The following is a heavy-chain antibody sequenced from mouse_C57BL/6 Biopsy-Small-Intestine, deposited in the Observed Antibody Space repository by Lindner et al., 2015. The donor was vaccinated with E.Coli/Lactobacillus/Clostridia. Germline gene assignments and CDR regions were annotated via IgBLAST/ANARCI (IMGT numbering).Heavy chain of an antibody. CDR1: GYSFTDHN. Sequence: VQLQESGPELVKPGASVKISCKASGYSFTDHNMNWVKQSNGKSLEWIGIINPNYGTTNYNQKFKGKATLTVDQSSSTAYMQLNSLTSEDSAVYYCARTGFYSFDYWGQGSTLTVSS. D-gene: IGHD2-2*01. J-gene: IGHJ2*01. CDR3: ARTGFYSFDY. V-gene: IGHV1-39*01. CDR2: INPNYGTT.